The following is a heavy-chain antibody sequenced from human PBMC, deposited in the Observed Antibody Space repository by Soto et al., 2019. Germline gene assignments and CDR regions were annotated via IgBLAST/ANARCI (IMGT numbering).Heavy chain of an antibody. J-gene: IGHJ5*02. V-gene: IGHV4-4*02. Sequence: PSETLSLTCAVSGDSISNSHWWSWVRQPPGKGLEWIGEIYHSGSTNYNPSLKSRVSISVDNSKKQFSLKLSSVTAADTAVYYCAIVNSLATASASHWYDPWGQGTLVTVSS. CDR1: GDSISNSHW. CDR2: IYHSGST. CDR3: AIVNSLATASASHWYDP. D-gene: IGHD5-18*01.